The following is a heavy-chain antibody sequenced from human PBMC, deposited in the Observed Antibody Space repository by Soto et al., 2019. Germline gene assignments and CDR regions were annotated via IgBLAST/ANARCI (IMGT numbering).Heavy chain of an antibody. D-gene: IGHD6-19*01. CDR1: GGSISSSNW. Sequence: ETLSLTCAVSGGSISSSNWWSWVRQPPGKGLEWIGEIYHSGSTNYNPSLKSRVTISVDKSKNQFSLKLSSVTAADTAVYYCARRLRLAVAGTGFDYWGQGTLVTVSS. J-gene: IGHJ4*02. CDR2: IYHSGST. V-gene: IGHV4-4*02. CDR3: ARRLRLAVAGTGFDY.